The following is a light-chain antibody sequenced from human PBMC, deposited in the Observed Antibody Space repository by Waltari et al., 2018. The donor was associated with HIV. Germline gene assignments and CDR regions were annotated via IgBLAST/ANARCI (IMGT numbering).Light chain of an antibody. J-gene: IGLJ3*02. V-gene: IGLV1-40*01. CDR1: SSNIRAGVV. CDR2: GNS. CDR3: QSHDNSLSAWV. Sequence: QSVLTQPPSVSGAPGQRVTISCTGSSSNIRAGVVVHWYRQLPGTAPKLLIYGNSKRPSGVPDRFSGSKSGTSASLAITGLQAEDEADYYCQSHDNSLSAWVFGGGTRLTVL.